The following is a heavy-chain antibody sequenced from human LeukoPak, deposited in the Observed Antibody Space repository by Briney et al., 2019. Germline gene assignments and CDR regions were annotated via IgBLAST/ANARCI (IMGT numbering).Heavy chain of an antibody. J-gene: IGHJ6*02. Sequence: SETLSLTCAVYGGSFSGYYWSWIRQPPGKGLEWIGEINHSGSTNYNPSLKSRVTISVDTSKNQFSLKLSSVTAADTAVYYCAKYSYGWGGYYYYGMDVWGQGTTVTVSS. CDR2: INHSGST. CDR3: AKYSYGWGGYYYYGMDV. D-gene: IGHD5-18*01. V-gene: IGHV4-34*01. CDR1: GGSFSGYY.